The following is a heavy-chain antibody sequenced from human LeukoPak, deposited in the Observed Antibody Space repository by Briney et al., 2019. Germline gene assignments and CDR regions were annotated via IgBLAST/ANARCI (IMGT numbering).Heavy chain of an antibody. CDR3: AKDRYGDYEAPFHYYMDA. V-gene: IGHV1-2*02. CDR2: INPNSGVT. Sequence: ASVKVSCKASGYTFSGFYIHWVRQAPGQGLEWMGWINPNSGVTNYAQKLQGRVTITRDTSIDTAYMQLSGLRSDDTAVYYCAKDRYGDYEAPFHYYMDAWGRGTTVTVSS. D-gene: IGHD5-12*01. CDR1: GYTFSGFY. J-gene: IGHJ6*03.